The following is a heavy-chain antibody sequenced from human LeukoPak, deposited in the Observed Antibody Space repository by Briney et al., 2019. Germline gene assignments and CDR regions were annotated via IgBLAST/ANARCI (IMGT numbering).Heavy chain of an antibody. CDR1: GYSFTSYD. CDR3: TKSDGGGYDFDP. V-gene: IGHV1-2*02. J-gene: IGHJ5*02. D-gene: IGHD5-12*01. CDR2: ISPNSGGS. Sequence: ASVNVSFMASGYSFTSYDIFWVRQAPGQGLEWMGWISPNSGGSKYAQKFQGRITMTSDTSISTAYMEVSRLTSDDTAVYYCTKSDGGGYDFDPWGQGTLVTVSS.